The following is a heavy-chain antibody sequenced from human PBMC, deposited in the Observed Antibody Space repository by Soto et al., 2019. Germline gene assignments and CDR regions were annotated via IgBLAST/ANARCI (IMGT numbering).Heavy chain of an antibody. J-gene: IGHJ5*02. CDR1: GFTFSDYY. Sequence: GGSLRLSCAASGFTFSDYYMSWIRQAPGKGLEWVSYISSSGSTIYYADSVKGRFTISRDNAKNSLYLQMNSLRAEDTAVYYCARDEAAGTKWFDPWGQGTLVTVSS. CDR3: ARDEAAGTKWFDP. CDR2: ISSSGSTI. V-gene: IGHV3-11*01. D-gene: IGHD6-13*01.